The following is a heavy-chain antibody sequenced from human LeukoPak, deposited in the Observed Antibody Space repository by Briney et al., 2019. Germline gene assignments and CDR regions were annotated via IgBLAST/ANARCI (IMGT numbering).Heavy chain of an antibody. V-gene: IGHV1-3*01. J-gene: IGHJ4*02. CDR3: ATGRDYYGSGSYHY. D-gene: IGHD3-10*01. CDR2: INAGNGNT. CDR1: GYTFTSYA. Sequence: ASVKVSCKASGYTFTSYAMHWVRQAPGQRLEWMGWINAGNGNTKYSQKFQGRVTMTEDTSTDTAYMELSSLRSEDTAVYYCATGRDYYGSGSYHYWGQGTLVTVSS.